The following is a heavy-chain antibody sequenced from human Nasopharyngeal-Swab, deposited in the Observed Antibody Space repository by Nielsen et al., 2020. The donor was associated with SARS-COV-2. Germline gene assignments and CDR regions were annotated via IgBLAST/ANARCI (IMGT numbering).Heavy chain of an antibody. CDR3: ARAVGQGFVVVPAANPSNWFDP. Sequence: GGSLRLSCAASGFTFSYYSMSWVRQAPGKGLEWVSSISGSGSYIYYADSVKGRFTISRDNAKNSLYLQMNSLRDEDTAVYYCARAVGQGFVVVPAANPSNWFDPWGQGILVTVSS. CDR2: ISGSGSYI. J-gene: IGHJ5*02. V-gene: IGHV3-21*01. CDR1: GFTFSYYS. D-gene: IGHD2-2*01.